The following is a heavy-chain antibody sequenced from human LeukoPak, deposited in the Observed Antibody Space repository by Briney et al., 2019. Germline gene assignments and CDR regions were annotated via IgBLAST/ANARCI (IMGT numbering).Heavy chain of an antibody. CDR2: IWYDGSNK. D-gene: IGHD1-26*01. V-gene: IGHV3-33*01. Sequence: GGALRLSCAASGFTFSSYGMHWVRQAPGKGLEGVAVIWYDGSNKYYADSVKGRFTISRDNSKNTLYLQMNSLRAEDTAVYYCARDDSSLGAFDYWGQGTLVTVSS. J-gene: IGHJ4*02. CDR1: GFTFSSYG. CDR3: ARDDSSLGAFDY.